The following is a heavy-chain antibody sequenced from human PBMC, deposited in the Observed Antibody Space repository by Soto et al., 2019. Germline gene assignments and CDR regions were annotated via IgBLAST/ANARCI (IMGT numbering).Heavy chain of an antibody. J-gene: IGHJ5*02. CDR1: GGSFSDYY. CDR2: INHSGST. CDR3: AREPNSSGPSWLDP. Sequence: QVQLQQWGAGLLKPSETLALTCGVYGGSFSDYYWSWIRQPPGKGLEWIGEINHSGSTNYNPSLKRRVTISGDMSKNQFSLKLSSVTAADTAIYYCAREPNSSGPSWLDPWGQGILVTVSS. V-gene: IGHV4-34*01. D-gene: IGHD6-19*01.